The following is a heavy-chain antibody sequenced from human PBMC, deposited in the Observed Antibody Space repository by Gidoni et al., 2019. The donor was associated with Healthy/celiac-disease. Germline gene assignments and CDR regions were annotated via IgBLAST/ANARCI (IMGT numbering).Heavy chain of an antibody. J-gene: IGHJ3*02. CDR3: ARDKGYYDYVWGSSPEAFDI. Sequence: QVQLQESGPGLLKPSETLYLTCTGSGGSISSDYWSWIRQPPGKGLEWIGDIYYSGSTNYNPSLKSRVTISVDTSKNQFSLKLSSVTAADTAVYYCARDKGYYDYVWGSSPEAFDIWGQGTMVTVSS. V-gene: IGHV4-59*01. D-gene: IGHD3-16*01. CDR1: GGSISSDY. CDR2: IYYSGST.